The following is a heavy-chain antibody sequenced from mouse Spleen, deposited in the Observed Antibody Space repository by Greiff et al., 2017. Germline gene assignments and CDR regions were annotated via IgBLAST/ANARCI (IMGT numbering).Heavy chain of an antibody. D-gene: IGHD1-1*01. CDR3: ATLYYGSSWAMDY. Sequence: VQLQESGPGLVAPSQSLSITCTVSGFSLTSYGVDWVRQSPGKGLEWLGVIWGGGSTNYNSALKSRLSISKDNSKSQVFLKMNSLQTDDTAMYYCATLYYGSSWAMDYWGQGTSVTVSS. CDR2: IWGGGST. J-gene: IGHJ4*01. V-gene: IGHV2-6*01. CDR1: GFSLTSYG.